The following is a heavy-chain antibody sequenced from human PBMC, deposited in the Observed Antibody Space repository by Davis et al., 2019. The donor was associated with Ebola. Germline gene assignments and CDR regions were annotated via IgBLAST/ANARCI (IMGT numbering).Heavy chain of an antibody. CDR3: ARDLGYNAYFDY. J-gene: IGHJ4*02. CDR1: GFTFSSYG. Sequence: PGGSLRLSCAASGFTFSSYGMHWVRQAPGKGLEWVAVISYDGSNKYYADSVKGRFTISRDNSKNTLYLQMNSLRAEDTAVYYCARDLGYNAYFDYWGQGTLVTVSS. CDR2: ISYDGSNK. D-gene: IGHD1-1*01. V-gene: IGHV3-30*03.